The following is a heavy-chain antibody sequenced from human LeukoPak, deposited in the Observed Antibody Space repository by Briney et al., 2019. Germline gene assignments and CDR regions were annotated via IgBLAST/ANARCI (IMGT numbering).Heavy chain of an antibody. CDR3: AKERASMGADAFDI. D-gene: IGHD1-26*01. Sequence: GGSLRLSCAASGFTVGSNYMTWIRQAPGKGLEWVACFYSGDSTFYADSVKGRFTISRDKSKNTLYLQMNSLRPEDTAVYYCAKERASMGADAFDIWGQGTMVTVSS. CDR2: FYSGDST. J-gene: IGHJ3*02. V-gene: IGHV3-53*05. CDR1: GFTVGSNY.